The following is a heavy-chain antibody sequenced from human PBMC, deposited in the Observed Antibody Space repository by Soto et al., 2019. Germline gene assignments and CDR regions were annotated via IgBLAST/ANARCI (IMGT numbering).Heavy chain of an antibody. Sequence: TSEALCLTRAVYCGSFIGYYWSWIRQPPGEGLDCIGEINHSGSTNYNPSLKSRVTISVDTPKNQFSLTLSSVTAADTAVYYCARGTRLLWFGELISYWYFDLWGRGTLVTVPQ. CDR3: ARGTRLLWFGELISYWYFDL. J-gene: IGHJ2*01. V-gene: IGHV4-34*01. D-gene: IGHD3-10*01. CDR1: CGSFIGYY. CDR2: INHSGST.